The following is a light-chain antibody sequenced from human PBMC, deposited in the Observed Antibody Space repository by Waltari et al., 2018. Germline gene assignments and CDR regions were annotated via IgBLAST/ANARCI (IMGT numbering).Light chain of an antibody. Sequence: EIVLTQSPATLSLSPGETATLSCRASQSIRTHLGWYQQKPGQAPRLLLFDASSRATGIPARFRGTGSGTDFTLTVSDLEPEDFGIYYCQQRSIWPYTFGQGTRLEIK. CDR3: QQRSIWPYT. CDR1: QSIRTH. CDR2: DAS. V-gene: IGKV3-11*01. J-gene: IGKJ2*01.